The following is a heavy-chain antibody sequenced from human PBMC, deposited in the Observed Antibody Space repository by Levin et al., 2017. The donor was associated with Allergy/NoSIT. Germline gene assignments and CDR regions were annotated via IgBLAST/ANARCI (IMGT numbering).Heavy chain of an antibody. CDR1: GYTFSNYY. CDR2: ITSDGSVT. J-gene: IGHJ4*02. Sequence: RASVKVSCAASGYTFSNYYLHWVRQAAGKGLVWVSRITSDGSVTNYADSVKGRFTISRDNAKNTLYLQMNSLSAEDTAVYYCARGGCSSTSCLDYWGQGTLVTVSS. D-gene: IGHD2-2*01. V-gene: IGHV3-74*01. CDR3: ARGGCSSTSCLDY.